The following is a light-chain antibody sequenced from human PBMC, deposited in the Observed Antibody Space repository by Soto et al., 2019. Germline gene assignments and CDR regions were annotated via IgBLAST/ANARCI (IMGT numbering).Light chain of an antibody. V-gene: IGKV1-33*01. CDR3: QQYDNLSST. Sequence: DIPMTQSPSSLSASVGDRVTITCQASQDIRNYLNWYQQKPGKAPKLLIYDALNLETGVPSRFSGSGSGTDFTFTISSLQPEDIATYYCQQYDNLSSTFGPGTKVDVK. CDR2: DAL. J-gene: IGKJ3*01. CDR1: QDIRNY.